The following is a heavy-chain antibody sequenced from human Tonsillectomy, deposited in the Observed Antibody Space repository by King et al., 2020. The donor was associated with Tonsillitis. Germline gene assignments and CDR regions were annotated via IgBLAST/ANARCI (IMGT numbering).Heavy chain of an antibody. CDR3: TIMYYYGSGPDAFDI. J-gene: IGHJ3*02. D-gene: IGHD3-10*01. Sequence: VQLVESGGGLVKPGGSLRLSCAASGFTFSNAWMSWVRQAPGKGLEWVGRIKSKTDGGTTDYAAPVKGRFTISRDDSKNTLYLQMNSLKTEDTAVYYFTIMYYYGSGPDAFDIWGQGTMVTVSS. V-gene: IGHV3-15*01. CDR1: GFTFSNAW. CDR2: IKSKTDGGTT.